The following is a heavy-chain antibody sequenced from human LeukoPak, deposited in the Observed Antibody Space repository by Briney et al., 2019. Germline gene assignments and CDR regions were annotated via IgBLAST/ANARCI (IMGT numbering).Heavy chain of an antibody. CDR2: IVVGSGNT. D-gene: IGHD6-6*01. CDR3: ARPGQSIAARRGGDDAFDI. CDR1: GFTFTSSA. V-gene: IGHV1-58*02. J-gene: IGHJ3*02. Sequence: SVKVSCKASGFTFTSSAMQWVRQARGQRLEWIGWIVVGSGNTNYAQKFQERVTITRDMSTSTAYMELSSLRSEDTAVYYCARPGQSIAARRGGDDAFDIWGQGTMVTVSS.